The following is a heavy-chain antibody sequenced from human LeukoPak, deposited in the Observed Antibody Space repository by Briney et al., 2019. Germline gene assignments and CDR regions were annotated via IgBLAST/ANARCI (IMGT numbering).Heavy chain of an antibody. CDR2: ISSSSSYI. CDR1: GFSFSNYW. J-gene: IGHJ4*02. Sequence: GESLKISCAGSGFSFSNYWMSWVRQAPGKGLEWVSSISSSSSYIYYADSVKGRFTISRDNAKNSLYLQMNSLRAEDTAVYYCARDLYDYVWGSYRPLVIDYWGQGTLVTVSS. D-gene: IGHD3-16*01. CDR3: ARDLYDYVWGSYRPLVIDY. V-gene: IGHV3-21*01.